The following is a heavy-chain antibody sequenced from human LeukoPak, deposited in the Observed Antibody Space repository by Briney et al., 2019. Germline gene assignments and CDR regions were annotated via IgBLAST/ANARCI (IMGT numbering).Heavy chain of an antibody. J-gene: IGHJ6*03. Sequence: ASVKVSCKPSGGTFSSSPISWVRQAPGQGLEWMRGIIPIYGTANYAQKFQGRDTITTDESTSTAYMELSSLRSEDTAVYYCASPSYQLLSYYYYYMDVWGKGTTVIVSS. CDR3: ASPSYQLLSYYYYYMDV. D-gene: IGHD2-2*01. V-gene: IGHV1-69*05. CDR1: GGTFSSSP. CDR2: IIPIYGTA.